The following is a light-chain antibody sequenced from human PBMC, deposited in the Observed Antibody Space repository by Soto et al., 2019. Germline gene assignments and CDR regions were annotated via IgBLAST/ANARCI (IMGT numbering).Light chain of an antibody. Sequence: QTVVAQPPSASGTPGQRVTISCSGSNSNIGRNDVTWYQQVPGTAPQCLIYSNDQRPSGVPDRISGSRSGTSASLAISGLQSGDEAEYYCAACDDTLRARVFGGGTKLTVL. CDR1: NSNIGRND. CDR3: AACDDTLRARV. J-gene: IGLJ2*01. V-gene: IGLV1-44*01. CDR2: SND.